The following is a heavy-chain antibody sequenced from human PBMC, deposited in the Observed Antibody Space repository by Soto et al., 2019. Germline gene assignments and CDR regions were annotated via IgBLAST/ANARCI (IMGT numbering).Heavy chain of an antibody. D-gene: IGHD6-13*01. CDR3: SRGIASTGPCPSSDY. CDR1: GGSFSGYY. J-gene: IGHJ4*02. Sequence: QVQLQQWGAGLLKPSETLSLTCAVYGGSFSGYYWSGIRQSPGKGLEWIGENNHSGGTPYTPSLMSRVTISLDTSSNQFSLRLTSVTAADTAVYYCSRGIASTGPCPSSDYWRQGSLVTVSS. CDR2: NNHSGGT. V-gene: IGHV4-34*01.